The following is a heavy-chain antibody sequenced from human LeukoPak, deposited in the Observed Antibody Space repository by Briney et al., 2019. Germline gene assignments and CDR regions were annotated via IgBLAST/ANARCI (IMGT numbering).Heavy chain of an antibody. CDR1: GFTFSSYE. CDR3: ARDSSGWYASALSYMDV. Sequence: GGPLRLSCAASGFTFSSYEMNWVRQAPGKGLEWVSYISSSGSTIYYADSVKGRFTISRDNAKNSLYLQMNSLRAEDTAVYYCARDSSGWYASALSYMDVWGKGTTVTVPS. CDR2: ISSSGSTI. D-gene: IGHD6-19*01. V-gene: IGHV3-48*03. J-gene: IGHJ6*03.